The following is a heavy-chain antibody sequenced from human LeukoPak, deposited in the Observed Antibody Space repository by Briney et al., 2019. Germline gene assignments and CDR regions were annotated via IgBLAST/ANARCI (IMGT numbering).Heavy chain of an antibody. CDR3: ARDGGYYDSSGYYQAFDY. D-gene: IGHD3-22*01. V-gene: IGHV4-59*01. CDR2: IYYSVST. Sequence: SETLSLTCTVSGGSISSYYWSWIRQPPGKGLEWIGYIYYSVSTNYNPSLKSRVTISVDTSKNQFSLKLSSVTAADTAVYYCARDGGYYDSSGYYQAFDYWGQGTLVTVSS. CDR1: GGSISSYY. J-gene: IGHJ4*02.